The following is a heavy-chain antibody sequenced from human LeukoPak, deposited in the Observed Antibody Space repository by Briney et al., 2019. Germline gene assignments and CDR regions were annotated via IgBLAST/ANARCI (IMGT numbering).Heavy chain of an antibody. D-gene: IGHD3-9*01. CDR2: INPNSGGT. CDR1: GYTFTDYY. V-gene: IGHV1-2*06. Sequence: ASVKASCKASGYTFTDYYMHWVRQAHRLGIERMGRINPNSGGTSYAQKFQGRVTMTRDTSISTAYMELSRLRSDDTAVYYCARDTRGRYPFDYWGQGTLVTVSS. J-gene: IGHJ4*02. CDR3: ARDTRGRYPFDY.